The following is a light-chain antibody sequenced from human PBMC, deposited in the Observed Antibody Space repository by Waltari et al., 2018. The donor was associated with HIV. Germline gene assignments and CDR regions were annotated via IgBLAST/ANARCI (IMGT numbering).Light chain of an antibody. CDR1: SSDDGGHNL. CDR3: WSYAGSYTL. V-gene: IGLV2-11*01. CDR2: AVS. J-gene: IGLJ3*02. Sequence: QSALTTPRSVSGSPGQSGTISCPGTSSDDGGHNLFSWYQQHPGTAPKVMIYAVSKRPSVVPDRFSGAKSCNTASLTIAVLQAEDEADYYCWSYAGSYTLFGGGTKLTVL.